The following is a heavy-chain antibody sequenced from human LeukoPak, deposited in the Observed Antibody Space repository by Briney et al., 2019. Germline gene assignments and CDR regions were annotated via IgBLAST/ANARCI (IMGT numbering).Heavy chain of an antibody. CDR3: GSGTYYEGSFDI. J-gene: IGHJ3*02. V-gene: IGHV3-30*04. CDR1: GLIFSNYA. D-gene: IGHD3-10*01. Sequence: GGSLRFSCAASGLIFSNYALHWVRQAPGKGLEWVAVISYDGKKTYYADSVKGRFTISRDNSKNTLFLQMSSLRAEDTAVYYFGSGTYYEGSFDIWGQGTRVTVSS. CDR2: ISYDGKKT.